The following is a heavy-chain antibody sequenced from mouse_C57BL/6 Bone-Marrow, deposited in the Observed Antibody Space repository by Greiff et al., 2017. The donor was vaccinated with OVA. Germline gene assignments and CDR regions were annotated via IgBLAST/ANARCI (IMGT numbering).Heavy chain of an antibody. V-gene: IGHV1-82*01. CDR1: GYAFSSSW. Sequence: VKLQESGPELVKPGASVKISCKASGYAFSSSWMNWVKQRPGKGLEWIGRIYPGDGDTNYNGKFKGKATLTADKSSSTAYMQLSSLTSEDSAVYFCALYYDSLFAYWGQGTLVTVSA. D-gene: IGHD2-4*01. CDR3: ALYYDSLFAY. CDR2: IYPGDGDT. J-gene: IGHJ3*01.